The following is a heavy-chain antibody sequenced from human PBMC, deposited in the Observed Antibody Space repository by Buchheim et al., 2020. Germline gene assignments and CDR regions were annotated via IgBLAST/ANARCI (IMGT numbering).Heavy chain of an antibody. Sequence: QVQLVQSGAEVKKPGASVKVSCKASGYTFTSYDINWVRQATGQGLEWMGWMNTNSGNTGYAQKFQGRVTMTRNNSIRTAYMELSSLRSEDTAVYYCARDYDFWSGYYLQPGNWFDPWGQGTL. CDR1: GYTFTSYD. D-gene: IGHD3-3*01. CDR2: MNTNSGNT. CDR3: ARDYDFWSGYYLQPGNWFDP. V-gene: IGHV1-8*01. J-gene: IGHJ5*02.